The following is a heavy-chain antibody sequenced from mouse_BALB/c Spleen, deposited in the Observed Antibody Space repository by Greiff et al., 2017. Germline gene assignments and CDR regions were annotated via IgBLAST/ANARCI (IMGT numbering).Heavy chain of an antibody. CDR2: IYPGNGDT. Sequence: LQQPGAELVKPGASVKMSCKASGYTFTSYNMHWVKQTPGQGLEWIGAIYPGNGDTSYNQKFKGKATLTADKSSSTAYMQLSSLTSEDSAVYYCAQASNYYGSRPYFDYWGQGTTLTVSS. D-gene: IGHD1-1*01. V-gene: IGHV1-12*01. J-gene: IGHJ2*01. CDR1: GYTFTSYN. CDR3: AQASNYYGSRPYFDY.